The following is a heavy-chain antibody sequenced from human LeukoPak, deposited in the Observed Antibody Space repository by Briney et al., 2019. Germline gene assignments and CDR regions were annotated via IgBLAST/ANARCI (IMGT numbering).Heavy chain of an antibody. CDR2: IYYSGST. J-gene: IGHJ4*02. CDR3: ARSGYSYGLIY. D-gene: IGHD5-18*01. CDR1: GGSISSYY. V-gene: IGHV4-59*01. Sequence: SETLSLTCTVSGGSISSYYWSWIRQPPGKGLEWIGYIYYSGSTNYNPSLKSRVTISVDTSKNQFSQKLSSVTAADTAVYYCARSGYSYGLIYWGQGTLVTVSS.